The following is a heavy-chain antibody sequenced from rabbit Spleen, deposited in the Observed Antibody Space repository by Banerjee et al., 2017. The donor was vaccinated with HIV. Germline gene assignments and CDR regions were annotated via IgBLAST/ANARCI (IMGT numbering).Heavy chain of an antibody. J-gene: IGHJ6*01. Sequence: QEQLVESGGGLVQPEGSLTLTCKASGLDFSSDAMCWVRQAPGKGLEWIACIDTGSNGFTYFASWAKGRFTISKTSSTTVTLQMTSLTAADTATYFCARDSGSSFSSYGMDLWGQGTLVTVS. V-gene: IGHV1S45*01. CDR1: GLDFSSDA. CDR2: IDTGSNGFT. CDR3: ARDSGSSFSSYGMDL. D-gene: IGHD8-1*01.